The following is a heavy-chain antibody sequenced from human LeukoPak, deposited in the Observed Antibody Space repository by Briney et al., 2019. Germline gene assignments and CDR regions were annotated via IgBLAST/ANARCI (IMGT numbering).Heavy chain of an antibody. Sequence: GGSLRLSCAASGFTFSAYAMNWVRQAPGKGLEWVSGTSTSGGSTSYADSVKGRFTLSRDNSKNTLYLQMNSLRDEDTALYYCAKAGIGVVGYFDYWGQGTLVTVSS. CDR3: AKAGIGVVGYFDY. J-gene: IGHJ4*02. CDR1: GFTFSAYA. V-gene: IGHV3-23*01. CDR2: TSTSGGST. D-gene: IGHD6-19*01.